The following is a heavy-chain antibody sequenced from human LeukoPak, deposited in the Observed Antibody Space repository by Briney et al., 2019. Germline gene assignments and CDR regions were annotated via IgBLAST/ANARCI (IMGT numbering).Heavy chain of an antibody. V-gene: IGHV1-69*01. CDR2: SIPIFSTA. J-gene: IGHJ3*02. Sequence: SVKVSCKVSGTTFGLSAISWVRQAPGQGLQWMGGSIPIFSTADYAQRFQDRITISWDASTGTDYMELRSLTFDDTAVYYCARVGPPRRDHYYPSSGDYLPVFEIWGHGTMVTVSS. CDR3: ARVGPPRRDHYYPSSGDYLPVFEI. D-gene: IGHD3-22*01. CDR1: GTTFGLSA.